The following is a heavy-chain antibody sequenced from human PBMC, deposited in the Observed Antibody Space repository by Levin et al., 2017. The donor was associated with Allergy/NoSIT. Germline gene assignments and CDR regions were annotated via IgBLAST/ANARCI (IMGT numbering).Heavy chain of an antibody. J-gene: IGHJ4*02. CDR1: GGSLSSATYS. D-gene: IGHD5/OR15-5a*01. CDR2: IFHSGST. Sequence: SETLSLTCTVSGGSLSSATYSWSWIRQPPGTGLEWIGYIFHSGSTYYHPSLKSRGTISVDRSKNQFSLKLSSLTAAGPAVYYCARVIYPFYFDFWGRGTLVTVSS. CDR3: ARVIYPFYFDF. V-gene: IGHV4-30-2*01.